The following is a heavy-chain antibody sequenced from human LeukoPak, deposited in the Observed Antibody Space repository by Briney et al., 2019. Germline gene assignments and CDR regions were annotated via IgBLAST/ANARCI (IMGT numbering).Heavy chain of an antibody. CDR2: IIPILGIA. D-gene: IGHD1-26*01. CDR1: GGTFSSYA. Sequence: SVKVSCKASGGTFSSYAISWVRQAPGQGLEWMGRIIPILGIANYAQKFQGRVTITADKSTSTAYMELSSLRSEDTAVYYCARAMWYSGREVGFDIWGQGTMVTVSS. CDR3: ARAMWYSGREVGFDI. J-gene: IGHJ3*02. V-gene: IGHV1-69*04.